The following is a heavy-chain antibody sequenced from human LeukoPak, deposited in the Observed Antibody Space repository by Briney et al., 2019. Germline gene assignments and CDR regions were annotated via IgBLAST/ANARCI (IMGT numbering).Heavy chain of an antibody. CDR3: AKDYITYYYDSSGYSHFDY. CDR2: INGGGSS. V-gene: IGHV3-43*02. J-gene: IGHJ4*02. Sequence: PGGSLRLSCAASGFTFNNYAMTWVRQAPGKGLEWVSVINGGGSSYYADSVKGRFTISRDNSKNSLYLQMNSLRTEDTALYYCAKDYITYYYDSSGYSHFDYWGQGTLVTVSS. D-gene: IGHD3-22*01. CDR1: GFTFNNYA.